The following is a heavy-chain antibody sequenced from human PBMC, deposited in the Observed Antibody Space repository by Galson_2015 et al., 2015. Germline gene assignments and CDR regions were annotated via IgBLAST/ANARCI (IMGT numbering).Heavy chain of an antibody. V-gene: IGHV3-53*01. J-gene: IGHJ4*02. Sequence: SLRLSCAASGFTVSSNYMSWVRQAPGKGLEWVSVIYSGGSTYYADSVKDRFTISRDNSKNTLYLQMNSLRAEDTAVYYCARGPYGQWLNYFDYWGQGTLVTVSS. CDR1: GFTVSSNY. CDR2: IYSGGST. CDR3: ARGPYGQWLNYFDY. D-gene: IGHD6-19*01.